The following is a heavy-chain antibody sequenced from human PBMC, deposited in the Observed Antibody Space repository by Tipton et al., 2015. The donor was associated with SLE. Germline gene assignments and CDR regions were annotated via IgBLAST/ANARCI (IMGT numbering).Heavy chain of an antibody. CDR2: ISAYNGNT. J-gene: IGHJ2*01. Sequence: QLVQSGAEVKKPGASVKVSCKASGYTFTSYGISWVRQAPGQGLEWMGWISAYNGNTNYAQKLQGGVTMTTDTSTSTAYMELRSLRSDDTALYYCAREFQFYDSSGYRSYWYFDLWGRGTLVTVSS. CDR3: AREFQFYDSSGYRSYWYFDL. V-gene: IGHV1-18*01. CDR1: GYTFTSYG. D-gene: IGHD3-22*01.